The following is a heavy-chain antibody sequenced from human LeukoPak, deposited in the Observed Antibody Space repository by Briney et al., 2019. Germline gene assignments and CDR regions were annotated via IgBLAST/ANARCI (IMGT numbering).Heavy chain of an antibody. CDR3: AKDRFGSGSPNWFGP. CDR2: ISGSSGDI. J-gene: IGHJ5*02. CDR1: GFTFGRYA. V-gene: IGHV3-23*01. Sequence: GGSLRLSCAGSGFTFGRYAMSWIREVPGKGLEWVSAISGSSGDIFYTDSVKGRFTISRDNSKNTLYLQMNSLRAGDTAVYYCAKDRFGSGSPNWFGPWGQGTLVTVSS. D-gene: IGHD3-10*01.